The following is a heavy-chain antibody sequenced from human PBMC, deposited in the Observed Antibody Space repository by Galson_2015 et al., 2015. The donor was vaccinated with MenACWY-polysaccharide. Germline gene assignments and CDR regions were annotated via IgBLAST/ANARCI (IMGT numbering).Heavy chain of an antibody. CDR1: GFKFSNYW. V-gene: IGHV3-7*01. J-gene: IGHJ6*02. CDR2: IKKDGSEK. CDR3: ARGHYGMHV. Sequence: SLRLSCAVSGFKFSNYWVTWVRQAPGKGLEWVANIKKDGSEKHYVDSVRGRFTISRDNALYLQMNSLRAEDTAVYFCARGHYGMHVCGPGTTVTVSS.